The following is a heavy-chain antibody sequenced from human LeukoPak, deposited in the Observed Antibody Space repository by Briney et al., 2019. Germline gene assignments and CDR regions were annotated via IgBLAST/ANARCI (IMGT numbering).Heavy chain of an antibody. V-gene: IGHV4-59*01. CDR1: GGSISSYY. D-gene: IGHD4-17*01. CDR2: IYYSGST. Sequence: KPSETLSLTCTVSGGSISSYYWSWIRQPPGKGLEWIGYIYYSGSTNYNPSLKSRVTISVDTSKNQFSLKLSSVTAADTAVYYCAHVKRDDYGDYAFAGRGYFDYWGQGTLVTVSS. J-gene: IGHJ4*02. CDR3: AHVKRDDYGDYAFAGRGYFDY.